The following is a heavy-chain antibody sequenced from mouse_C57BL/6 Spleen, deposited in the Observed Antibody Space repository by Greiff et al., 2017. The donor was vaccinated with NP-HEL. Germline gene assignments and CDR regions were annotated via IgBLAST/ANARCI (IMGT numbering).Heavy chain of an antibody. D-gene: IGHD2-5*01. CDR3: ARAPLYSNYGGWYFDV. CDR2: ISYSGST. J-gene: IGHJ1*03. CDR1: GYSITSGYD. Sequence: EVKLMESGPGMVKPSQSLSLTCTVTGYSITSGYDWHWIRHFPGNKLEWMGYISYSGSTNYNPSLKSRISITHDTSKNHFFLKLNSVTTEDTATYYCARAPLYSNYGGWYFDVWGTGTTVTVSS. V-gene: IGHV3-1*01.